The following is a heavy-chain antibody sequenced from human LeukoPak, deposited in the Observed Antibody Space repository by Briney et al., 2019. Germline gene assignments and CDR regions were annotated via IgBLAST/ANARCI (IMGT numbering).Heavy chain of an antibody. Sequence: LSSRNTGVTLRSEAMSGVRQTQKKGLEWVSAISGSGDTTYYADSVKGRFAISRDSSRDTLYLHMNSLRAEDTAVYYCAKDRVIATGIGEFDYWGQGTLVTVSS. CDR1: GVTLRSEA. D-gene: IGHD6-13*01. CDR3: AKDRVIATGIGEFDY. J-gene: IGHJ4*02. CDR2: ISGSGDTT. V-gene: IGHV3-23*01.